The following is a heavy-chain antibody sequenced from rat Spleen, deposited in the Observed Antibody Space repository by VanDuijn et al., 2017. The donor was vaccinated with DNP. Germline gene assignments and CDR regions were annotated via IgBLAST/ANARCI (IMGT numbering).Heavy chain of an antibody. Sequence: EVQLVESGGGLVQPGRSLKLSCAASGFTFSAYYMAWVRQAPAKGLEWVAFIGTGGGNTFYRDSVKGRFTFSRDNAKSTLYLQMDSLRSEDTATYYCATHAHWFAYWGQGTLVTVSS. CDR2: IGTGGGNT. J-gene: IGHJ3*01. CDR3: ATHAHWFAY. V-gene: IGHV5-25*01. CDR1: GFTFSAYY.